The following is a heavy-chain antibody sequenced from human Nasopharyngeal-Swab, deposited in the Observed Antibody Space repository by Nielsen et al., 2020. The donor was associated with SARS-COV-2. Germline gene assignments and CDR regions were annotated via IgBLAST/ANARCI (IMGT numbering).Heavy chain of an antibody. CDR3: AKDSCSSTSRYTWDWGENWFDP. V-gene: IGHV3-23*01. D-gene: IGHD2-2*02. CDR2: ISGSGGST. Sequence: WIRQPPGKGLEWVSAISGSGGSTYYADSVKGRFTISRDNSKNTLYLQMNSLRAEDTAVYYCAKDSCSSTSRYTWDWGENWFDPWGQGTLVTVSS. J-gene: IGHJ5*02.